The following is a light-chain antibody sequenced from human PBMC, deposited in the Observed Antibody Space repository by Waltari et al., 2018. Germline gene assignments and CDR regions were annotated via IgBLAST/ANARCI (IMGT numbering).Light chain of an antibody. V-gene: IGKV1-33*01. Sequence: IRMTQSPSSLSASVGDTVTIPCQASQDITIFLNWYQQKPGKAPNLLIYDASKLERGVPSRISGSGSGTVFTFTIGDLQPEDVATYFCQQYDNLPLTFGGGTKVEIK. CDR1: QDITIF. CDR3: QQYDNLPLT. J-gene: IGKJ4*01. CDR2: DAS.